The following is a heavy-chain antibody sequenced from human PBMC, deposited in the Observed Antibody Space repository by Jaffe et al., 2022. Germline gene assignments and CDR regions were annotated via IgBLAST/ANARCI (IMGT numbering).Heavy chain of an antibody. D-gene: IGHD2-2*01. Sequence: QVQLQESGPGLVKPSGTLSLTCAVSGGSISSSNWWSWVRQPPGKGLEWIGEIYHSGSTNYNPSLKSRVTISVDKSKNQFSLKLSSVTAADTAVYYCARRSRYCSSTSCYKPVDYWGQGTLVTVSS. J-gene: IGHJ4*02. CDR1: GGSISSSNW. V-gene: IGHV4-4*02. CDR2: IYHSGST. CDR3: ARRSRYCSSTSCYKPVDY.